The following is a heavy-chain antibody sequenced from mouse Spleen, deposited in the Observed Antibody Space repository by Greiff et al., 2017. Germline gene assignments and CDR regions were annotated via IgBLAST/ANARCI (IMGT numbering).Heavy chain of an antibody. CDR1: GYTFTSYW. V-gene: IGHV1-50*01. CDR3: AGYLSWFAY. J-gene: IGHJ3*01. D-gene: IGHD2-2*01. Sequence: QVQLQQPGAELVKPGASVKLSCKASGYTFTSYWMQWVKQRPGQGLEWIGEIDPSDSYTNYNQKFKGKATLTVDTSSSTAYMQLSSLTSEDSAVYSCAGYLSWFAYWGQGTLVTVSA. CDR2: IDPSDSYT.